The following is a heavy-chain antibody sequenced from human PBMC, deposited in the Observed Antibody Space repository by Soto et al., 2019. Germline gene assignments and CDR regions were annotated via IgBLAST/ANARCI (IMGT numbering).Heavy chain of an antibody. D-gene: IGHD2-2*01. CDR1: GYTFTGYY. Sequence: ASAKVSCNASGYTFTGYYMHWVRQAPGQGLEWMGWINPNSGGTNYAQKFQGWVTMTRDTSISTAYMELSRLRSDDTAVYYCARRSGYCSSTSCYAGETDYYGMDVWGQGTTVTVSS. V-gene: IGHV1-2*04. J-gene: IGHJ6*02. CDR3: ARRSGYCSSTSCYAGETDYYGMDV. CDR2: INPNSGGT.